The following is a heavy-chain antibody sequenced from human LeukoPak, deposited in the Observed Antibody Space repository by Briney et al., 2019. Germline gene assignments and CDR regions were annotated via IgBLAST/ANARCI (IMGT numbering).Heavy chain of an antibody. Sequence: SETLSLTCTVSGGSISNDHWSWIRKPPGKGLEWIGNIYYSGSTKYNPSLKSRVTISVDRSKNQFSLKLTSVSAADTAVYYCAAYESSGYVNDAFDIWGQGTMVTVSS. CDR1: GGSISNDH. V-gene: IGHV4-59*01. J-gene: IGHJ3*02. D-gene: IGHD3-22*01. CDR3: AAYESSGYVNDAFDI. CDR2: IYYSGST.